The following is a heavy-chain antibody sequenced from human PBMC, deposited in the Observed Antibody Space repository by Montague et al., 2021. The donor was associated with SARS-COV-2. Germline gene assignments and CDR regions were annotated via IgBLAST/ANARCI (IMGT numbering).Heavy chain of an antibody. CDR2: IYHTGST. V-gene: IGHV4-31*03. CDR3: ARDRGWGSRGAGYIDL. CDR1: GGSITSGGYY. J-gene: IGHJ2*01. D-gene: IGHD2-21*01. Sequence: TLSLTCTVSGGSITSGGYYWTWIRQPPGNGLEWIGYIYHTGSTYYNPSLQSRLRTSVDTSKNEFSLTLTSVTAADTAIYYCARDRGWGSRGAGYIDLWGRGTLVTVSS.